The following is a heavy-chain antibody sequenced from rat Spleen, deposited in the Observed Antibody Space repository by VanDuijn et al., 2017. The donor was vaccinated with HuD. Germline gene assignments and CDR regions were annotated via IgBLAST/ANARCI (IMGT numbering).Heavy chain of an antibody. CDR2: ISYSGST. CDR1: SYSITSNY. Sequence: EVQLQESGPGLVKPSQSLSLTCSVTSYSITSNYWGWIRKFPGNKMEWMGYISYSGSTSYNPSLKSRISITRDTSKNQFFLQLNSVTTEDTATYYCATGGTYNSGYEIWFAYWGQGTLVTVSS. J-gene: IGHJ3*01. D-gene: IGHD4-3*01. CDR3: ATGGTYNSGYEIWFAY. V-gene: IGHV3-1*01.